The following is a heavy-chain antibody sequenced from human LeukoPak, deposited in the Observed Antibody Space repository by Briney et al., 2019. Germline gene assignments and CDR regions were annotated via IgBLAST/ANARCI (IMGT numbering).Heavy chain of an antibody. Sequence: GGSLRLSCAASGFTFSSYAMSWVRQAPGKGLEWVSAISGSGGSTYYADSVKGRFSISRDNSKNTMCLEMNSLRAEDTAVYYCAKTGASGGSSWYPYWGQGTLVTVSS. CDR1: GFTFSSYA. CDR2: ISGSGGST. J-gene: IGHJ4*02. V-gene: IGHV3-23*01. D-gene: IGHD2-15*01. CDR3: AKTGASGGSSWYPY.